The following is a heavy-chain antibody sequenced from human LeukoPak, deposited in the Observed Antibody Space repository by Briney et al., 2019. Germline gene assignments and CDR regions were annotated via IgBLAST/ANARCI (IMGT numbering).Heavy chain of an antibody. J-gene: IGHJ4*02. Sequence: PSETLSLTCTVSGGSISSYFWSWIRQPPGKGLEWIGYIYYSGSTNYNPSLKSRVTISVDTSKNQFSLRLSSVTAADTAVYYRARGAGNFDYWGQGTLVTVSS. CDR2: IYYSGST. CDR3: ARGAGNFDY. D-gene: IGHD6-19*01. V-gene: IGHV4-59*01. CDR1: GGSISSYF.